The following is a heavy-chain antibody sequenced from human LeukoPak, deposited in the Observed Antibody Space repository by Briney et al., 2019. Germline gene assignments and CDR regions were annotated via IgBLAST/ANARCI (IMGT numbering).Heavy chain of an antibody. CDR3: AKGFGYYYDSSGYYPDY. D-gene: IGHD3-22*01. Sequence: GGSLRLSCAASGFTFSSYGMHWVRQAPGKGLEWVAVISYDGSNKYYADSVKGRFTISRDNSKNTLYLQMNSLRVEDTAVYYCAKGFGYYYDSSGYYPDYWGQGTLVTVSS. V-gene: IGHV3-30*18. CDR1: GFTFSSYG. J-gene: IGHJ4*02. CDR2: ISYDGSNK.